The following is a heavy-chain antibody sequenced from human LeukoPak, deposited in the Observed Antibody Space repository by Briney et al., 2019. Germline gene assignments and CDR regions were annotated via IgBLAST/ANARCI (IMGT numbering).Heavy chain of an antibody. CDR2: INHSGST. J-gene: IGHJ4*02. CDR1: GGPFSGYY. D-gene: IGHD1-14*01. CDR3: ARGDRPGYDY. Sequence: KPSETLSLTCAVYGGPFSGYYWSWIRQPPGKGLEWIGEINHSGSTNYNPSLKSRVTISVDTSKNQFSLKLSSVTAADTAVYYCARGDRPGYDYWGQGTLVTVSS. V-gene: IGHV4-34*01.